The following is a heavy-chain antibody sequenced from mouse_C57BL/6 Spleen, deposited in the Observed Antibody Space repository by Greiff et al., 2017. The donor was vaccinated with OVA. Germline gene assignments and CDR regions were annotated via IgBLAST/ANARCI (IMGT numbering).Heavy chain of an antibody. V-gene: IGHV1-42*01. Sequence: VQLQQSGPELVKPGASVKISCKASGYSFTGYYMNWVKQSPEKSLEWIGEINPSTGGTTYNQKFKAKATLTVDKSSSTAYMQLKSLTSEDSAVYYCARSLRYGNYLDYWGQGTSVTVSS. J-gene: IGHJ4*01. CDR1: GYSFTGYY. D-gene: IGHD2-1*01. CDR3: ARSLRYGNYLDY. CDR2: INPSTGGT.